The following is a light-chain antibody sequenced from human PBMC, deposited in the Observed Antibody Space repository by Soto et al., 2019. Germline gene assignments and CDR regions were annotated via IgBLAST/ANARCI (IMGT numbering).Light chain of an antibody. CDR3: CSYAGSSTFAV. CDR1: SSDVGSYNL. V-gene: IGLV2-23*02. J-gene: IGLJ1*01. CDR2: EVS. Sequence: QSALTQPASVSGSPGQSITISCTGTSSDVGSYNLVSWYQQHPGKAPKLMIYEVSKRPSGVSNRFSGSKSGNTASLTISWLQAEDEADYYCCSYAGSSTFAVFGTGTKLTVL.